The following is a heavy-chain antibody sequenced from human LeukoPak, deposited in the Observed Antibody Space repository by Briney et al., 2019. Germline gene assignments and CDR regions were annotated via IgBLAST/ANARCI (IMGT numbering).Heavy chain of an antibody. CDR1: RGTLTGYT. CDR3: AYGDYGFDY. V-gene: IGHV1-69*16. CDR2: IFLIVGTA. Sequence: VASLKVSSKPSRGTLTGYTTRAVSATPGQGGWRMGRIFLIVGTANYAQKVQGRVTITTDESTSTAYMELRSLRSEDTAVYYCAYGDYGFDYWGQGTLVTVSS. J-gene: IGHJ4*02. D-gene: IGHD4-17*01.